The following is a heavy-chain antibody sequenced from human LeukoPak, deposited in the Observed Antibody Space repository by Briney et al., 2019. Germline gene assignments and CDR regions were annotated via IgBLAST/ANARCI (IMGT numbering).Heavy chain of an antibody. CDR2: ISSSGNTI. CDR3: ARDAVVGSDY. CDR1: GFTFSSYE. J-gene: IGHJ4*02. Sequence: GGSLRLSCAASGFTFSSYEMNWVRQAPGKGLEWVSYISSSGNTIYYADSVKGRFTISRDNAKNSLYLQMNSLRAEDTAVYYCARDAVVGSDYWGQGTLVTVPS. D-gene: IGHD1-26*01. V-gene: IGHV3-48*03.